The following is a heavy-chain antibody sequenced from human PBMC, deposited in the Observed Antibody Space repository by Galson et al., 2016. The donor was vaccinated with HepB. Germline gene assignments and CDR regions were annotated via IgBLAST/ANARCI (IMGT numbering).Heavy chain of an antibody. V-gene: IGHV3-48*02. D-gene: IGHD4-17*01. Sequence: APGKGLESIAYISTSATTKYYADSVRGRFTVSRDNVNNVLFLQMTNLRNEDTAVYYCARVEAHGYGDTRLPDYWGQGTLVTVPS. CDR3: ARVEAHGYGDTRLPDY. CDR2: ISTSATTK. J-gene: IGHJ4*02.